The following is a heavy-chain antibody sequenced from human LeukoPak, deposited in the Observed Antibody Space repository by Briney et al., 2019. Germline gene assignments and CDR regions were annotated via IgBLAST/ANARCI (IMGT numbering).Heavy chain of an antibody. J-gene: IGHJ4*02. CDR3: ARAGLVATFFDY. V-gene: IGHV4-4*07. Sequence: SETLSLTCTVSGGSISSYYWSWIRQPAGKGLEWIGRIYISGSTNYNPSLKSRVTMSVDTSKNQFSLRLSSVTAADTAVYYCARAGLVATFFDYWGQGTLVTVSS. CDR2: IYISGST. D-gene: IGHD2-21*02. CDR1: GGSISSYY.